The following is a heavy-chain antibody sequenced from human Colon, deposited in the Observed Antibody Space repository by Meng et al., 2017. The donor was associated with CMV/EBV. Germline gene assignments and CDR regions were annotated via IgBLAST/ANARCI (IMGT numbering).Heavy chain of an antibody. Sequence: GESLKISCAASGFTFSSYAMNWVRQAPGKGLEWVGVSYGAGPTDSAGSAKGRFTISRDNSKNTLFLQMNSLRPEDTGVYYCARQVRLDGRFDYWGQGTLVTVSS. CDR1: GFTFSSYA. CDR2: SYGAGPT. J-gene: IGHJ4*02. D-gene: IGHD3-9*01. CDR3: ARQVRLDGRFDY. V-gene: IGHV3-66*02.